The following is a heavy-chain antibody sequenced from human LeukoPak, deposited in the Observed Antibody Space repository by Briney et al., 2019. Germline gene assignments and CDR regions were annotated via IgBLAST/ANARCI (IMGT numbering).Heavy chain of an antibody. CDR1: GFTFTSYY. CDR2: INPSGGST. J-gene: IGHJ6*03. D-gene: IGHD1-26*01. CDR3: AREVVGATPYYYMDV. V-gene: IGHV1-46*01. Sequence: ASVKLSCKASGFTFTSYYMHWVRQAPGQGLEWMGIINPSGGSTSYAQKFQGRVTMTRDMSTSTVYMELSSLRSEDTAVYYCAREVVGATPYYYMDVWGKGTTVTVSS.